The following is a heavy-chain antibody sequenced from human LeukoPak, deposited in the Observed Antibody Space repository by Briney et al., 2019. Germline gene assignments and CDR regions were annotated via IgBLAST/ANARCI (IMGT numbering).Heavy chain of an antibody. V-gene: IGHV3-7*01. J-gene: IGHJ4*02. D-gene: IGHD2-2*01. CDR1: GFTFSNYG. Sequence: GGTLRLSCTASGFTFSNYGMTWVRQAPGKGLEWVANIKQDGSQKYYVDSVKGRFTISRDNAKNSLYLQMNSLRAEDTAVYYCARDESTSGLSYWGQGTLVTVSS. CDR2: IKQDGSQK. CDR3: ARDESTSGLSY.